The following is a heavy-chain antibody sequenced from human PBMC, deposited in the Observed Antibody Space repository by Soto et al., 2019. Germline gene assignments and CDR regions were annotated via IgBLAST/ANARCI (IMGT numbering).Heavy chain of an antibody. Sequence: QVQLVQSGAEVKKPGASVKVSCKASGYTFTNYGISWVRQAPGQGPEWMGWISGYNGNTKYAQKLQGRVTMTTDTSTTTAYMELRSRRSDDTGVYYCARGGSSWSAEYYQHWGQGTLVIVSS. D-gene: IGHD6-13*01. V-gene: IGHV1-18*01. CDR2: ISGYNGNT. J-gene: IGHJ1*01. CDR1: GYTFTNYG. CDR3: ARGGSSWSAEYYQH.